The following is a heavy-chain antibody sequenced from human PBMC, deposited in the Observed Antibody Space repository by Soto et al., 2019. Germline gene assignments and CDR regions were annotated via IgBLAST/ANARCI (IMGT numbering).Heavy chain of an antibody. J-gene: IGHJ4*02. CDR1: GFTFSSYA. CDR2: ISGSGGST. D-gene: IGHD6-13*01. Sequence: EVQLLESGGGLVQPGGSLRLSCAASGFTFSSYAMSWVRQAPGKGLEWVSAISGSGGSTYYADSVKGRFTISRDNSKNTLYLQMNSLRAEDTAVYYCARGNWGNRAAAGSGNYFDYWGQGTLVTVSS. V-gene: IGHV3-23*01. CDR3: ARGNWGNRAAAGSGNYFDY.